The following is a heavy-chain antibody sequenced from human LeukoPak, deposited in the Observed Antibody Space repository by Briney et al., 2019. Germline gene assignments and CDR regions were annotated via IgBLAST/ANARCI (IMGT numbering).Heavy chain of an antibody. V-gene: IGHV3-21*01. J-gene: IGHJ4*02. CDR1: GFTFSSYS. D-gene: IGHD3-22*01. Sequence: PGGSLRLSCAASGFTFSSYSMNWVRQAPGKGPEWVSSISSSSSYIYYADSVKGRFTISRDNAKNSLYLQMNSLRAEDTAVYYCAKDWDYYDSSGYYYVGYFDYWGQGTLVTVSS. CDR3: AKDWDYYDSSGYYYVGYFDY. CDR2: ISSSSSYI.